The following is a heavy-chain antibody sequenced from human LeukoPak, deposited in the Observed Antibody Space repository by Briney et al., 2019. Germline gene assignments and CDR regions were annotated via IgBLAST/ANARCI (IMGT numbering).Heavy chain of an antibody. Sequence: GASVKVSCKASGYTFTSYDINWVRQAAGQGLEWMGWMNPNSGNTGYAQKFQGRVTITRNTSISTAYMELSSLRSEDTAVYYCARGSRIAAAGTWFDPWGQGTLVTVSS. CDR3: ARGSRIAAAGTWFDP. CDR1: GYTFTSYD. D-gene: IGHD6-13*01. CDR2: MNPNSGNT. V-gene: IGHV1-8*03. J-gene: IGHJ5*02.